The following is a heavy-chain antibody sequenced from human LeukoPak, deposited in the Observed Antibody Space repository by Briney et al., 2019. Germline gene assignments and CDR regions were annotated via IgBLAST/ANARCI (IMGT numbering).Heavy chain of an antibody. Sequence: ASVKVSCKASGYTFTSYYMHWVRQAPGQGLEWMGIINPSGGSTSYAQKFQGRVTITADKSTSTAYMELNSLRSEDTAVYYCASSNGYSSGWYLPITDYWGQGTLVTVSS. V-gene: IGHV1-46*01. J-gene: IGHJ4*02. CDR3: ASSNGYSSGWYLPITDY. CDR1: GYTFTSYY. D-gene: IGHD6-19*01. CDR2: INPSGGST.